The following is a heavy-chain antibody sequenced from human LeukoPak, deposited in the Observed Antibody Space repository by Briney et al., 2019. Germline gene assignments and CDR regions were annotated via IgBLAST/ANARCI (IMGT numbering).Heavy chain of an antibody. J-gene: IGHJ4*02. CDR1: GFTFISYN. Sequence: GGSLRLSCAASGFTFISYNMNWVRQAPGKGLEWVSSISSSSSHIYYADSVKGRFTISRDNAKNSLYLQVNSLRAEDTAVYYCARSYYEYYYDSSGYYRPYFDYWGQGTLVTVSS. D-gene: IGHD3-22*01. CDR2: ISSSSSHI. V-gene: IGHV3-21*01. CDR3: ARSYYEYYYDSSGYYRPYFDY.